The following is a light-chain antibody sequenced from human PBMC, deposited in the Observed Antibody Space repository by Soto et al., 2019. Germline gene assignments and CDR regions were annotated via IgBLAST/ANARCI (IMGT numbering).Light chain of an antibody. CDR3: MQGSYWPWT. CDR2: KVS. J-gene: IGKJ1*01. V-gene: IGKV2-30*01. CDR1: QSLEYSDGKTY. Sequence: DAVLTQSPLSLPVTPGQPASISCRSSQSLEYSDGKTYLNWYQQRPGQSTRRLIYKVSNRDFGLPDRFSGSGSGTAFTLESSRVEAEDVGVYYCMQGSYWPWTFGQGTKVEIK.